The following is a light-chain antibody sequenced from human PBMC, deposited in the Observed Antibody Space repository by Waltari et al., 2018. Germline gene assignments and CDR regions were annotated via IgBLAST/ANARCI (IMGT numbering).Light chain of an antibody. V-gene: IGLV2-23*02. CDR2: EVT. J-gene: IGLJ2*01. CDR3: CSYAGSGTLV. CDR1: SSDVGNYDL. Sequence: QSALTQPASVSGSPGQSITIPCTGTSSDVGNYDLVSWYQQPPGKAPKLMIYEVTKRPSWVSNRFSGSKSGNTASLTVSGLQAEDEADYYCCSYAGSGTLVFGGGTKLTVL.